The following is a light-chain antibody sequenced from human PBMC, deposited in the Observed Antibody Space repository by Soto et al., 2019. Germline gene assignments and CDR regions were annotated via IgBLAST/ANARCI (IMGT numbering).Light chain of an antibody. V-gene: IGKV1-39*01. CDR1: QDISNY. J-gene: IGKJ4*01. CDR2: SAS. CDR3: QQSYRTPSLT. Sequence: DIQMTQFPSSLSASVGDRVTITCQASQDISNYLNWYQQKPGKAPKLLIYSASTLQSGVPSRFSGSGSGTDFTLTISGLQPEDFTPYYCQQSYRTPSLTFGGGTKVDIK.